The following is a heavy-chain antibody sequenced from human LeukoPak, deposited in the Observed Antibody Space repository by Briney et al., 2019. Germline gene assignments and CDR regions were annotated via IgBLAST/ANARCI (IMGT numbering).Heavy chain of an antibody. V-gene: IGHV3-48*01. D-gene: IGHD3-10*01. J-gene: IGHJ5*02. CDR1: GFTFSSYS. CDR3: ARDSSGPTYNWFVP. Sequence: GGSLTLSCAASGFTFSSYSRNWVRQAPGKGLEWVSYISSSSSTIYYPDSVKGRFTISRDNAKNSLYLQMNSLRAEDTAVYYCARDSSGPTYNWFVPWGEGTLVTVSS. CDR2: ISSSSSTI.